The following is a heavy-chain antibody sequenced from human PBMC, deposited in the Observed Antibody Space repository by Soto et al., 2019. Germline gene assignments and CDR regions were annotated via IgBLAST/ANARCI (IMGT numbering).Heavy chain of an antibody. CDR3: ARVWCSGGSCGVDY. CDR2: ISSNGGST. J-gene: IGHJ4*02. CDR1: GFTFSSYA. D-gene: IGHD2-15*01. Sequence: GGSLRLSCAASGFTFSSYAMHWVRQAPGKGLEYVSAISSNGGSTYYANSVKGRFTISRDNSKNTLYLQMGSLRAEDMAVYYCARVWCSGGSCGVDYWGQGTLVTVSS. V-gene: IGHV3-64*01.